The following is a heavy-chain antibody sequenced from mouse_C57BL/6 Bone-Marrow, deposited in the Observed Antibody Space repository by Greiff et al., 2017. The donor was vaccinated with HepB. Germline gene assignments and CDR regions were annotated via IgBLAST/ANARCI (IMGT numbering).Heavy chain of an antibody. CDR2: IYPGDGDT. D-gene: IGHD1-1*01. V-gene: IGHV1-82*01. CDR1: GYAFSSSW. J-gene: IGHJ2*01. CDR3: APYYYGSSYSFDY. Sequence: QVQLKQSGPELVKPGASVKISCKASGYAFSSSWMNWVKQRPGKGLEWIGRIYPGDGDTNYNGKFKGKATLTADKSSSTAYMQLSILTSEDSAVYVCAPYYYGSSYSFDYWGQGTTLTVSS.